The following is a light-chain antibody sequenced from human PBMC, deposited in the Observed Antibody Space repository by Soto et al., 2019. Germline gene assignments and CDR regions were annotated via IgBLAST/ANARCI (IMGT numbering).Light chain of an antibody. Sequence: DSVMTQSPLSLPVTPGEPASISXRSSQSLLHSNGYNYLDWYLQKPGQSPQLLIYLGSNRSSGVPDRFSGSGSGTDFTLKISRVEAEDVGVYYCMQALQTPPTFGQGTKVDI. CDR1: QSLLHSNGYNY. CDR2: LGS. V-gene: IGKV2-28*01. J-gene: IGKJ1*01. CDR3: MQALQTPPT.